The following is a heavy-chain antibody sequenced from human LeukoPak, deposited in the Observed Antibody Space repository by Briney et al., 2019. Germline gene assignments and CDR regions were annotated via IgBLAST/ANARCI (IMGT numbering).Heavy chain of an antibody. Sequence: GGSLRLSCAASGFIVRSNYMSWVRQAPGKGLVWVSRLSPDGSSSIYADSVKGRFTVSRDNAKNTLYLQMNSLRAEDTAVYYCTRSPSLGGNYWGFDYWGQGTLVTVSS. CDR2: LSPDGSSS. D-gene: IGHD1-26*01. CDR3: TRSPSLGGNYWGFDY. V-gene: IGHV3-74*01. J-gene: IGHJ4*02. CDR1: GFIVRSNY.